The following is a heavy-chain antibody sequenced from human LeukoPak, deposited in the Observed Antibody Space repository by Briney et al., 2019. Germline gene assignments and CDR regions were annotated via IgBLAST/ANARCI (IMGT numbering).Heavy chain of an antibody. CDR2: ISSSSSYI. V-gene: IGHV3-21*01. Sequence: GGSLRLSCAAAGFTFSSYSMNWVRQAPGKGLELVSSISSSSSYIYYADSVKGRFTISRDNAKYSLYLQMTSLGAADSTVYYCARDCTNGVCFRFDPWGQGTLVTVSS. CDR1: GFTFSSYS. J-gene: IGHJ5*02. D-gene: IGHD2-8*01. CDR3: ARDCTNGVCFRFDP.